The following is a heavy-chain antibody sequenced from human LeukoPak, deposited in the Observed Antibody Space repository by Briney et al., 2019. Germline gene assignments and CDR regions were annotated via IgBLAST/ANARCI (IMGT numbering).Heavy chain of an antibody. J-gene: IGHJ3*02. CDR2: IYYSGST. D-gene: IGHD4-17*01. Sequence: SETLSLTCTVSGGSISSSSYYWGWIRQPPGKGLEWIGSIYYSGSTYYNPSLKSRVTISVDTSKNQFSLKLSSVTAADTAVYYCARWLVAPQDGDYGDAFDIWGQGTMVTVSS. V-gene: IGHV4-39*07. CDR1: GGSISSSSYY. CDR3: ARWLVAPQDGDYGDAFDI.